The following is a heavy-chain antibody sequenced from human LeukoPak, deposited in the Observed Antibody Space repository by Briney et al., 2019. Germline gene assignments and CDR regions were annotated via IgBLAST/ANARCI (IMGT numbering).Heavy chain of an antibody. CDR1: GFTFNLYA. CDR3: ARGKIYGSGSYYHFDY. D-gene: IGHD3-10*01. V-gene: IGHV3-30-3*01. CDR2: ISYDGDNR. J-gene: IGHJ4*02. Sequence: GGSLRLSCAASGFTFNLYAVHWVRQAPGKGLEWVALISYDGDNRNYADSVKGRFTISRDNSKNTMYLEMKSLRVEDTAVYYCARGKIYGSGSYYHFDYWGQGTLGTVSS.